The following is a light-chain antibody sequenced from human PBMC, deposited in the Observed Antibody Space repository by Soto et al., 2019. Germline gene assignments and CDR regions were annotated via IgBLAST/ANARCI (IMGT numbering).Light chain of an antibody. CDR2: GAS. J-gene: IGKJ3*01. CDR3: QQYNDWPPFT. V-gene: IGKV3-15*01. CDR1: QSVNDK. Sequence: EIVMTQSPATLSVSPGERATLSCRASQSVNDKLAWFQQKPGQAPRLLIYGASITATGIPARFSGSGSGTEFTLTIFKLQSEDFAVYYCQQYNDWPPFTFGPGTKVDLK.